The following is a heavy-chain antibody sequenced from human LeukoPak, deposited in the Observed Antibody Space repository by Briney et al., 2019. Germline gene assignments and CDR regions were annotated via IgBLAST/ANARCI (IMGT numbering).Heavy chain of an antibody. Sequence: ASVKVSCKASGYTFTSYDINWVRQAPGQGLEWMGWMNPNSGNTGYAQKFQGRVTMTRNTSISTAYMELSSLRSEDTAVYYCARGKRDGYGTTFDYWGQGTLVTVPS. V-gene: IGHV1-8*01. CDR2: MNPNSGNT. D-gene: IGHD5-24*01. CDR1: GYTFTSYD. J-gene: IGHJ4*02. CDR3: ARGKRDGYGTTFDY.